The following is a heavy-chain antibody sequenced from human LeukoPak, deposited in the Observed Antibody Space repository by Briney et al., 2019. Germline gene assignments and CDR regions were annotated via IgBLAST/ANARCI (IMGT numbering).Heavy chain of an antibody. Sequence: PSETLSLTCAVYGGSFSGYYWSWIRQPPGKGLEWIGEINHSGSTNYNPSLKSRVTISVDTSKNQFSLKLSSVTAADTAVYYCARFDSSGVSFWGQGTLVTVSS. CDR3: ARFDSSGVSF. J-gene: IGHJ4*02. D-gene: IGHD3-22*01. V-gene: IGHV4-34*01. CDR2: INHSGST. CDR1: GGSFSGYY.